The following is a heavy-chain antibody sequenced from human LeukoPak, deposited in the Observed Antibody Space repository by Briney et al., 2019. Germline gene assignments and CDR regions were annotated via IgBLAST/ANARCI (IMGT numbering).Heavy chain of an antibody. J-gene: IGHJ3*02. D-gene: IGHD3-22*01. CDR2: IYYSGST. V-gene: IGHV4-61*01. CDR1: GGSVSSGSYY. CDR3: AREKDSSGYYEDAFDI. Sequence: PSGTLSLTCTVSGGSVSSGSYYWSWIRQPPGKGLEWIGYIYYSGSTNYNPSLKSRVTISVDTSKNQFSLKLSSVTAADTAVYYCAREKDSSGYYEDAFDIWGQGTMVTVSS.